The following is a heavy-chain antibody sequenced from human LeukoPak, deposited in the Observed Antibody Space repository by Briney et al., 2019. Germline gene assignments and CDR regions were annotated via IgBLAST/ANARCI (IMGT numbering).Heavy chain of an antibody. J-gene: IGHJ4*02. CDR3: ARGGGGGYNYGYFDY. D-gene: IGHD5-18*01. CDR2: IYYSGST. Sequence: SETLSLTCTVSGGSISFYHWSWIRQPPGKGLEWIGYIYYSGSTNYNPSLKSRVTISVDTSKNQFSLKLSSVTAADTAVYYCARGGGGGYNYGYFDYWGQGTLVTVSS. CDR1: GGSISFYH. V-gene: IGHV4-59*01.